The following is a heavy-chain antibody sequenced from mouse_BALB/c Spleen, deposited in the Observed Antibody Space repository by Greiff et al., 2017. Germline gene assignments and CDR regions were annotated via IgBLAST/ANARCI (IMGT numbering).Heavy chain of an antibody. Sequence: EVKLVESGGGLVQPGGSRKLSCAASGFTFSDYGMAWVRQAPGKGPEWVAFISSGGGSTYYPDTVKGRFTISRDNAKNTLYLQMSSLKSEDTAMYYCARRRYDDAMDYWGQGTSVTVSS. CDR3: ARRRYDDAMDY. D-gene: IGHD2-14*01. CDR1: GFTFSDYG. V-gene: IGHV5-15*02. J-gene: IGHJ4*01. CDR2: ISSGGGST.